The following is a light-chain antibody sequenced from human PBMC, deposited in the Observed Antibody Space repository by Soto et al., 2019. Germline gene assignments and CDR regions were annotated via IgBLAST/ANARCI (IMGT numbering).Light chain of an antibody. CDR2: GAS. CDR1: QSVSSSY. Sequence: EIVLTQSPGTLSLSPGERATLSCRASQSVSSSYLAWYQQKPRQAPRLLIYGASSRATGIPDRFSGSGSGTDFTLTISRLEPEDFAVYYCQHYGSSPLTFGGGTQVELK. CDR3: QHYGSSPLT. V-gene: IGKV3-20*01. J-gene: IGKJ4*01.